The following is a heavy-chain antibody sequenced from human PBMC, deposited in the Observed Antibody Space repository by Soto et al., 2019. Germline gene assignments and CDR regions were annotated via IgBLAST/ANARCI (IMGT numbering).Heavy chain of an antibody. Sequence: QVQLVQSGPELKKPGASVTVSCKAFGYTFTRFGISWVRQAPGQGLEWVAWVSGFNNDAVYANRFQGRVSVTTDPSPTTAYMELRNLRPDDTAVYYCAKDVSESVRLGVADYWGQGTLVAVSS. V-gene: IGHV1-18*01. CDR1: GYTFTRFG. J-gene: IGHJ4*02. CDR3: AKDVSESVRLGVADY. D-gene: IGHD3-16*01. CDR2: VSGFNNDA.